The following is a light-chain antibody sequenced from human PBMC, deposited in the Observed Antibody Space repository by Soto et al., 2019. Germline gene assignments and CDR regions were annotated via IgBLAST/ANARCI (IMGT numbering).Light chain of an antibody. J-gene: IGLJ2*01. Sequence: QSVLTQSSSASASLGSSVKLTCTLSSGHSSYIIAWHQQQPGKAPRYLMKLEGSGSYNKGSGVPDRFSGSSSGADRYLTISNLQFEDEADYYCETWDNNIHDFGGGTQLTVL. CDR1: SGHSSYI. CDR3: ETWDNNIHD. V-gene: IGLV4-60*02. CDR2: LEGSGSY.